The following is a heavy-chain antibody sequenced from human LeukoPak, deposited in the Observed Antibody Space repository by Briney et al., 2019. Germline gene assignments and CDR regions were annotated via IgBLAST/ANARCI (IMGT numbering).Heavy chain of an antibody. CDR1: GFTFDDYA. CDR3: AKAGILEWLLPFDY. D-gene: IGHD3-3*01. CDR2: ISGDGGST. Sequence: GGSLRLSCAASGFTFDDYAMHWVRHAPGKGLEWVSLISGDGGSTYYADSVKGRFTISGDNSKNSLYLQMNSLRTEDTALYYCAKAGILEWLLPFDYWGQGTLVTVSS. V-gene: IGHV3-43*02. J-gene: IGHJ4*02.